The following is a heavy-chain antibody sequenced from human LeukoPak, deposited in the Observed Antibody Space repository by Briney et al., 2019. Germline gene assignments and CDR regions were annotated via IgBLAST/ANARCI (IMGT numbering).Heavy chain of an antibody. D-gene: IGHD6-19*01. Sequence: GGSLRLSCAASGFTFSSYSINWVRQAPGKGLEWLSYISSSSRTISYADSLKGRFTVSRDNAKNSLDLQMNSLRVEDTAVYYCARVGTSGWTSDYWGQGTLVTVSS. J-gene: IGHJ4*02. CDR3: ARVGTSGWTSDY. CDR1: GFTFSSYS. CDR2: ISSSSRTI. V-gene: IGHV3-48*04.